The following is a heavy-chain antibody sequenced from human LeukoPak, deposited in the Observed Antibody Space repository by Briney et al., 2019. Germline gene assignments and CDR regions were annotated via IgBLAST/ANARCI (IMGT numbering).Heavy chain of an antibody. CDR3: ARDYRDDGDYFFDY. CDR1: GFTFSSYG. J-gene: IGHJ4*02. V-gene: IGHV3-30*19. Sequence: QPGGSLRLSCAASGFTFSSYGMHWLRQAPGKGLEWVAAIWYDGNNKYYADSAKGRFAISRDNSKNTLYLLMNSLRAEDTAVYYCARDYRDDGDYFFDYWGQGTLVTVSS. D-gene: IGHD4-17*01. CDR2: IWYDGNNK.